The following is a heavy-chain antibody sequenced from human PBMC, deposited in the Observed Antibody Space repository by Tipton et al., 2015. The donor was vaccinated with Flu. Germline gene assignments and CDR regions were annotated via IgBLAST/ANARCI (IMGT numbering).Heavy chain of an antibody. CDR3: ESAKDYYDSSFGY. Sequence: QSGAEVKKPGASVKVSCKASGYTFTSYDINGVRQATGQGLEWMGWMNPNSGNTGYAQKFQGRVTITRNTSISTAYMELSSLRSEDKAVYYCESAKDYYDSSFGYWGQGTLVTVSS. V-gene: IGHV1-8*03. CDR1: GYTFTSYD. D-gene: IGHD3-22*01. J-gene: IGHJ4*02. CDR2: MNPNSGNT.